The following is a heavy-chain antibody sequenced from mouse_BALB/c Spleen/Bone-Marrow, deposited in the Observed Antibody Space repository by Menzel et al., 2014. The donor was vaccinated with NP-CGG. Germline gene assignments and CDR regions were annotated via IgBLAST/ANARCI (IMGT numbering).Heavy chain of an antibody. CDR2: ISSGSSPI. D-gene: IGHD4-1*01. J-gene: IGHJ2*01. V-gene: IGHV5-17*02. CDR1: GFTFSSFG. CDR3: TRGVNWEVFDY. Sequence: EVMLVESGGGLVQPGGSRKLSCAASGFTFSSFGMHWVRQAPEKGLEWVAYISSGSSPIFYADTVKGRFTISRDNPKNPLVLQMTSLRSEDTARYYCTRGVNWEVFDYWGQGTPLTVSS.